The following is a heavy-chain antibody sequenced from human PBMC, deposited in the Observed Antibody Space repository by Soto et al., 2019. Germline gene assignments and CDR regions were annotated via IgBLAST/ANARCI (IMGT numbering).Heavy chain of an antibody. CDR3: ARNTQSQRITMVRGVITPYYYYYGMDV. CDR1: GGSFSGYY. J-gene: IGHJ6*02. CDR2: INHSGST. V-gene: IGHV4-34*01. Sequence: SETLSLTCAVYGGSFSGYYWTWIRQPPGTGLEWIGEINHSGSTNYNPSLKSRVTIPVDTSKNQFSLKLSSVTAADTAVYYCARNTQSQRITMVRGVITPYYYYYGMDVWGQGATVTVSS. D-gene: IGHD3-10*01.